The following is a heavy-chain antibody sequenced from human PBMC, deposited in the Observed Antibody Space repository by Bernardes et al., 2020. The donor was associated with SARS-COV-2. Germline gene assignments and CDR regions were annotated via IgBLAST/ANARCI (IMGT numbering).Heavy chain of an antibody. CDR1: GFTFSNYA. J-gene: IGHJ4*02. CDR3: ARRAEKISGYVHRYFDY. CDR2: ISESGGIT. D-gene: IGHD3-22*01. Sequence: GGSLRLSCAASGFTFSNYAMSWVRQAAGKGLEWVSTISESGGITKYTDSVKGRFTISRDTSKNTLYLRMNSLRAEDTAVYYCARRAEKISGYVHRYFDYWGQGTLVTVSS. V-gene: IGHV3-23*01.